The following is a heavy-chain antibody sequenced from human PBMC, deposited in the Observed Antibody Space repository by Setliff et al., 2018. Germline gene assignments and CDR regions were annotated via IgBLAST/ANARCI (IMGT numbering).Heavy chain of an antibody. D-gene: IGHD6-19*01. CDR1: GFSFANYA. Sequence: PGGSLRLSCAASGFSFANYAMHWVRQVPGKGLEWVSGINWNSRSVAYAVSVRGRFTISRDNAKNSLYLQMNSLRTEDTAVYYCARSAVAVPGQFYFDNWGQGTQVTVSS. CDR2: INWNSRSV. CDR3: ARSAVAVPGQFYFDN. V-gene: IGHV3-9*01. J-gene: IGHJ4*02.